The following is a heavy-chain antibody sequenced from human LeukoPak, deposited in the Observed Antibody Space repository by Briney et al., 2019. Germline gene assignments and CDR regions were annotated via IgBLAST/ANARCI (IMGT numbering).Heavy chain of an antibody. V-gene: IGHV3-30*02. D-gene: IGHD1-26*01. J-gene: IGHJ4*02. Sequence: GGSLRLSCAASGFTFSSYGMHWVRQAPGKGLKRVAVIRYDGSDKYYGDSVKGRFTISRDNSMNTLYLQMNSLRAEDTAVYYCAKADSGTYYGLGDYFDYWGQGTLVTVSS. CDR3: AKADSGTYYGLGDYFDY. CDR2: IRYDGSDK. CDR1: GFTFSSYG.